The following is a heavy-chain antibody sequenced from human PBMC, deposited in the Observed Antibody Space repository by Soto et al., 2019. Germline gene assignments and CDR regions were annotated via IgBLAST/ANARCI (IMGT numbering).Heavy chain of an antibody. Sequence: SETLSLTCTVSCFSVRSDYYYWNWIRQPPGKGPEWIGNIYNNRSTSYNPSLKSRVIISIDTSKNQFSLKLSSVTAADTAVHYCARESYDSGGRYSRWFDPWGQGTLVTVSS. CDR1: CFSVRSDYYY. CDR2: IYNNRST. D-gene: IGHD3-22*01. V-gene: IGHV4-61*01. J-gene: IGHJ5*02. CDR3: ARESYDSGGRYSRWFDP.